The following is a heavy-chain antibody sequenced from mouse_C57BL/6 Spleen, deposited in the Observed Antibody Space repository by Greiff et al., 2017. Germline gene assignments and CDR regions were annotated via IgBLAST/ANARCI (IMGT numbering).Heavy chain of an antibody. D-gene: IGHD2-10*01. CDR3: ARDSYPYAMDY. J-gene: IGHJ4*01. CDR1: GYSITSGYY. Sequence: EVKLMESGPGLVKPSQSLSLTCSVTGYSITSGYYWNWIRQFPGNKLEWMGYISYDGSNNYNPSLKNRISITRDTSKNQFFLKLNSVTTEDTATYYCARDSYPYAMDYWGQGTSVTVSS. V-gene: IGHV3-6*01. CDR2: ISYDGSN.